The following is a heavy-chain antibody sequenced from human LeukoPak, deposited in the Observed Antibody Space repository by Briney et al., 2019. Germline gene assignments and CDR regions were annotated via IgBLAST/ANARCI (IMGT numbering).Heavy chain of an antibody. CDR2: ISNNGGST. V-gene: IGHV3-64D*06. CDR3: VNQISGWVY. CDR1: GFTFSTYT. J-gene: IGHJ4*02. D-gene: IGHD6-19*01. Sequence: PGGSLRLSCSASGFTFSTYTMHWVRQAPGRGLGYVSAISNNGGSTYYADSVKGRFTISRDNSKNTLYLQMSSLRPEDTAVYYCVNQISGWVYWGQGTLVTVSS.